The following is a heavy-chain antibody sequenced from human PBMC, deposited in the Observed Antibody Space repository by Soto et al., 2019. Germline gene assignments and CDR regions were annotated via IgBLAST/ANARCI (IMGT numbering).Heavy chain of an antibody. CDR2: INHSGST. D-gene: IGHD3-3*01. Sequence: SETLSLTCAVYGGSFSGYFWSWIRQPPGKGLEWIGEINHSGSTNYNPSLKSRVTISVDTSKNKFSLKLSSVTAADTAVYYCARDSLGGYYNYWGQGTLVTVSS. CDR1: GGSFSGYF. J-gene: IGHJ4*02. CDR3: ARDSLGGYYNY. V-gene: IGHV4-34*01.